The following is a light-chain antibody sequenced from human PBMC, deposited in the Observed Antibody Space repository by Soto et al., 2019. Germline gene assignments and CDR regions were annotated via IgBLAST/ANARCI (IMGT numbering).Light chain of an antibody. CDR1: QSISSW. V-gene: IGKV1-5*01. J-gene: IGKJ3*01. CDR3: QQYNSYST. Sequence: DIQMTQSPSTLSASVGDRVTITCRASQSISSWLAWYQQKPGKAPKLLIYDASSLESGVPSRFSGSGSGTESTLTISSLQPDVFATYYCQQYNSYSTFGPGTKVDIK. CDR2: DAS.